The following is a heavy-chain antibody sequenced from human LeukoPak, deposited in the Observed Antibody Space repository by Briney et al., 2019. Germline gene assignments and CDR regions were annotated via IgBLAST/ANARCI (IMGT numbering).Heavy chain of an antibody. V-gene: IGHV3-23*01. D-gene: IGHD6-13*01. J-gene: IGHJ3*02. CDR3: ARYRIAAAGHPRRDAFDI. Sequence: GGSLRLSCAASGFTLSTYWMSWVRQAPGKGLEWVSTISHSGDTTYYADFVKGRFAIARDNSKNTLYLQMNSLRAEDTAVYYCARYRIAAAGHPRRDAFDIWGQGTMVTVSS. CDR2: ISHSGDTT. CDR1: GFTLSTYW.